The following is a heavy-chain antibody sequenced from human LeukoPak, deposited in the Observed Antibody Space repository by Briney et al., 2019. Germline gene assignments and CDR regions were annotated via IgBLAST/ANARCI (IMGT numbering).Heavy chain of an antibody. V-gene: IGHV3-73*01. CDR1: GFTFSGSA. J-gene: IGHJ4*02. Sequence: PGGSLRLSCAASGFTFSGSAMHWVRQASGKGLEWVGRIRSKANSYATAYTASVKGRFTISRDDSENTSYLQMDSLKTEDTAVYYCTTDKLPGYSSGWYDYWGQGTLVTVSS. D-gene: IGHD6-19*01. CDR3: TTDKLPGYSSGWYDY. CDR2: IRSKANSYAT.